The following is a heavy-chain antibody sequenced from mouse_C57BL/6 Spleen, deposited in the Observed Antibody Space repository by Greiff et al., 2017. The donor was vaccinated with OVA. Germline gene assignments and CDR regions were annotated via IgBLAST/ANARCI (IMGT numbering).Heavy chain of an antibody. Sequence: EVQLVESGGDLVKPGGSLKLSCAASGFTFSSYGMSWVRQTPDKRLEWVATISSGGSYTYYPDSVKGRFTISRDNAKNNLYLQMSSLKSEDTAMYYCARHRPFDYWGQGTTLTVSS. CDR2: ISSGGSYT. CDR3: ARHRPFDY. CDR1: GFTFSSYG. J-gene: IGHJ2*01. V-gene: IGHV5-6*01.